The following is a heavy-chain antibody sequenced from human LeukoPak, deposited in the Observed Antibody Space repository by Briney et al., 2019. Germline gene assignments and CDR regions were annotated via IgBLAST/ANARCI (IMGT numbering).Heavy chain of an antibody. D-gene: IGHD2-2*01. CDR2: INTNTGNP. Sequence: ASVKVSCKASGYNFTKYAINWVRQAPRQGLEWMGWINTNTGNPTYAQAFTGRFVFSLDTSVTTAYLQISSLKAEDTAVYYCARERFGVKDDIVVVPAAPQWGQGTLVTVSS. V-gene: IGHV7-4-1*02. J-gene: IGHJ4*02. CDR1: GYNFTKYA. CDR3: ARERFGVKDDIVVVPAAPQ.